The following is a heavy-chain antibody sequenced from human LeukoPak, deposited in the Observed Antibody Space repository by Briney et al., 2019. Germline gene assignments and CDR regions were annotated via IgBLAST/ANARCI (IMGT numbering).Heavy chain of an antibody. CDR2: IYYSGST. Sequence: SETLSLTCTVSGGSISSSGYYWGWIRQPPGKGLEWIGSIYYSGSTYYNPSLKSRVTISVDTSKNQFSLKLSSVTAADTAVYYCARSPLTYYYDSGGFDPWGQGTLVTVSS. CDR3: ARSPLTYYYDSGGFDP. J-gene: IGHJ5*02. V-gene: IGHV4-39*07. CDR1: GGSISSSGYY. D-gene: IGHD3-22*01.